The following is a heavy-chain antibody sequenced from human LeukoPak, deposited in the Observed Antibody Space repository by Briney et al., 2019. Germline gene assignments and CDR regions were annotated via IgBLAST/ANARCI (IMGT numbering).Heavy chain of an antibody. Sequence: ASVKVSCKASGYTFTSYDISWVRQAPGQGLEWMGWISAYNGNTNYAQKLQGRVTMATDTSTSTAYMEPRSLRSDDTAVYYCATVELERRTSASLGYWGQGTLVTVSS. CDR1: GYTFTSYD. D-gene: IGHD1-1*01. J-gene: IGHJ4*02. V-gene: IGHV1-18*01. CDR2: ISAYNGNT. CDR3: ATVELERRTSASLGY.